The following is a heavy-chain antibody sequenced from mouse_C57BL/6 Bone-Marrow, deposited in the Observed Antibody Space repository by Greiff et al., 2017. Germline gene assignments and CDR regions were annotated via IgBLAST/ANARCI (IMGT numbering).Heavy chain of an antibody. CDR1: GFNIKHTY. CDR2: IDPANGNT. D-gene: IGHD1-1*01. Sequence: EVKVVESVAELVRPGASVKLSCTASGFNIKHTYMHWVKQRPEQGLEWIGRIDPANGNTKYAPKFQGKATITADTSSNTAYLQLSSLTSEDTAIYYFVYYGSSPYAMDYWGQGTSVTVSS. J-gene: IGHJ4*01. V-gene: IGHV14-3*01. CDR3: VYYGSSPYAMDY.